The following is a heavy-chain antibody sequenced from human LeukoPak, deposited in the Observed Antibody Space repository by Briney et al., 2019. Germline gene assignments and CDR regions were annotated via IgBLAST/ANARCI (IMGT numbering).Heavy chain of an antibody. Sequence: GGSLRLSCAASGFTFSSYWMSWVRQAPGKGLEWVANIEQDGSEKYYVDSVKGRFTISRDNAKNSLYQQMNSLRAEDTAVYYCARGSWVQQPTAPLGAFDIWGQGTMVTVSS. CDR2: IEQDGSEK. D-gene: IGHD6-13*01. CDR1: GFTFSSYW. J-gene: IGHJ3*02. V-gene: IGHV3-7*04. CDR3: ARGSWVQQPTAPLGAFDI.